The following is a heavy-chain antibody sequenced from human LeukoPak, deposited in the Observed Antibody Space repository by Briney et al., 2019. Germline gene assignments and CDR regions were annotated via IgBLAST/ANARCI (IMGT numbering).Heavy chain of an antibody. V-gene: IGHV3-30*18. CDR3: AKVNTPYTGIVGAEPFDY. J-gene: IGHJ4*02. Sequence: PGRSLRLSCAASGFTFSSYGMHWVHQAPGKGLEWVAVISYDGSNKYYADSVKGRFTISRDNSKNTLYLQMNSLRAEDTAVYYCAKVNTPYTGIVGAEPFDYWGQGTLVTVSS. CDR2: ISYDGSNK. CDR1: GFTFSSYG. D-gene: IGHD1-26*01.